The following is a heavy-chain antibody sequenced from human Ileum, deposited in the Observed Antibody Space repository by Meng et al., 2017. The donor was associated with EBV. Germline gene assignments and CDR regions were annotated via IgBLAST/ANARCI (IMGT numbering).Heavy chain of an antibody. J-gene: IGHJ4*02. D-gene: IGHD4-17*01. CDR1: GASISSNNW. V-gene: IGHV4-4*02. CDR2: IYHSGST. CDR3: ASGRDYAWHS. Sequence: GQLQGSGPGLVKPSGTLSLNCAVSGASISSNNWWSWVRQPPGKGLEWIGEIYHSGSTNYNPSFKSRVTMSVDKSKNQISLNLSSVTAADTAVYYCASGRDYAWHSWGRGTLVTVSS.